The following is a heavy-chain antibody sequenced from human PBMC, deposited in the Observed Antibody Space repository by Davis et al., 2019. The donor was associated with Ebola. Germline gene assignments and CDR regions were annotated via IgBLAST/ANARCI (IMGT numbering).Heavy chain of an antibody. V-gene: IGHV3-23*01. CDR1: EFRFTTAW. CDR2: ITDSGGST. Sequence: PGGSLRLSCAVSEFRFTTAWMTWVRQAPGRGLEWVSTITDSGGSTKYADSVKGRFTISRDNSKNTVYLQMNSLRAEDTAVYYCAKSPYDSSGYYYGSLDYWGQGTLVTVSS. D-gene: IGHD3-22*01. J-gene: IGHJ4*02. CDR3: AKSPYDSSGYYYGSLDY.